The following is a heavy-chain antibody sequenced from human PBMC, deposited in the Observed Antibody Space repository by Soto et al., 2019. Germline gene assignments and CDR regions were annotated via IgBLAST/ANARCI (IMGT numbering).Heavy chain of an antibody. CDR2: SYYSGTS. J-gene: IGHJ5*02. D-gene: IGHD1-26*01. CDR3: TKRYIWDDYYFDP. V-gene: IGHV4-39*01. Sequence: SEAVSLTCTVSGGSIRVQSYSWTWIRQTPGKGLEWGGSSYYSGTSYFKRALKGRVTISVDTSTNQFSLSLTSVTAAATAVYYGTKRYIWDDYYFDPLGQGAVVTLSS. CDR1: GGSIRVQSYS.